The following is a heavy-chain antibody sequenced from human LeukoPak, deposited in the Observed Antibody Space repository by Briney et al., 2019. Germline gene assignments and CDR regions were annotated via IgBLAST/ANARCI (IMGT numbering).Heavy chain of an antibody. V-gene: IGHV3-21*01. CDR3: AIYGVASAVIVVVTNYYYYKGV. CDR1: GFSFSSYS. Sequence: PGGSLRLSCAASGFSFSSYSMNWVLQDPGKGLQGVSSISSSSSYIYYADSVKGRFTISTDNAKNAQYLKINSLRADDTAAYDSAIYGVASAVIVVVTNYYYYKGVRGNGTTVTVSS. D-gene: IGHD3-22*01. J-gene: IGHJ6*03. CDR2: ISSSSSYI.